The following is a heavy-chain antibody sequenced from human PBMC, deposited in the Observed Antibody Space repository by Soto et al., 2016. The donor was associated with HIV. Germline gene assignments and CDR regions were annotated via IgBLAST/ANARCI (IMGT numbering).Heavy chain of an antibody. V-gene: IGHV4-39*01. D-gene: IGHD3-16*01. J-gene: IGHJ5*02. CDR1: GGSISSGSYF. CDR2: VYYSGST. Sequence: QLQLQESGPGLVKPSETLSLICTVSGGSISSGSYFWGWIRQPPGKGLEWIGSVYYSGSTYYNPSLKSRVSISVDTSKNQFSLKLTSVTAADTAVYYCARRGSDSKYYYDGWFDPVGPREPWSNRLL. CDR3: ARRGSDSKYYYDGWFDP.